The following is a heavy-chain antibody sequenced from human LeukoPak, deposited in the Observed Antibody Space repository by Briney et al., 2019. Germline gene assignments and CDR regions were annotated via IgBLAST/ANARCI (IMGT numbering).Heavy chain of an antibody. CDR1: GGTFSSYA. V-gene: IGHV1-69*01. D-gene: IGHD3-22*01. CDR3: ARVCASCYDSSGYYFPY. CDR2: IIPILGTA. J-gene: IGHJ4*02. Sequence: SVKVSCKASGGTFSSYAISWVRQAPGQGLEWMVGIIPILGTANYAQKFQGRVTITADESTSTAYMELSSLRSEDTAVYYCARVCASCYDSSGYYFPYWGPGTLVTVSS.